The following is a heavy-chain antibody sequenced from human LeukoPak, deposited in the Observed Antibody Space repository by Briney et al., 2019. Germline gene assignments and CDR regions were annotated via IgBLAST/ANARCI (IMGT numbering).Heavy chain of an antibody. D-gene: IGHD6-13*01. CDR1: GFTFSNYA. J-gene: IGHJ4*02. V-gene: IGHV3-23*01. Sequence: GGSLRLSCAASGFTFSNYAMSWVRQAPGKGLEWVSGMSGSGGVTYYADSVKGRFTISRDNSMKTLYLQMNSLRAEDAAVYYCDSSSWYVGSRLAYWGQGTLVTVSS. CDR3: DSSSWYVGSRLAY. CDR2: MSGSGGVT.